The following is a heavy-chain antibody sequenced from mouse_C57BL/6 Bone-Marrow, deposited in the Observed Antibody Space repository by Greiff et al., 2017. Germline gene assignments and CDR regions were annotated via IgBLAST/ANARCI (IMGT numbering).Heavy chain of an antibody. J-gene: IGHJ2*01. D-gene: IGHD1-1*01. V-gene: IGHV1-59*01. CDR1: GYTFTSYW. Sequence: QVQLQQPGAELVRPGTSVKLSCKASGYTFTSYWMHWVKQRPGQGLEWIGVIDPSDSYTNYNQKFKGKATLTVDTSSSTAYMQRSSLTSEDSAVYYCAREGDTHGSSYRGFCDYWGQGTTLTVSS. CDR3: AREGDTHGSSYRGFCDY. CDR2: IDPSDSYT.